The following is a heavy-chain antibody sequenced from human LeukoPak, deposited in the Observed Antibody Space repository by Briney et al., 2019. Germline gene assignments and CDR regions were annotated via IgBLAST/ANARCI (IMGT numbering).Heavy chain of an antibody. Sequence: SETLSLTCTVSGGSISSYYWSWIRQPPGKGLEWIGYIYYSGSTNHNPSLKSRVTISVDTSKNQFSLKLSSVTAADTAVYYCARHGTYYDILTGYYESYYFDYWGQGTLVTVSS. CDR2: IYYSGST. J-gene: IGHJ4*02. CDR3: ARHGTYYDILTGYYESYYFDY. V-gene: IGHV4-59*08. CDR1: GGSISSYY. D-gene: IGHD3-9*01.